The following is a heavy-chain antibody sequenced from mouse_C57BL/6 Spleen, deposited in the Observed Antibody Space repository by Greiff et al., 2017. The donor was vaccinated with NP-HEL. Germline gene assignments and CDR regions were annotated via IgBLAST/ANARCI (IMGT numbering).Heavy chain of an antibody. J-gene: IGHJ3*01. CDR3: AREDSSGYVGAWFAY. D-gene: IGHD3-2*02. CDR1: GYTFTSYW. CDR2: IHPNSGST. Sequence: QVQLQQPGAELVKPGASVKLSCKASGYTFTSYWMHWVKQRPGQGLEWIGMIHPNSGSTNYNEKFKSKATLTVDKSSSTAYMQLSSLTSEDSAVYYCAREDSSGYVGAWFAYWGQGTLVTVSA. V-gene: IGHV1-64*01.